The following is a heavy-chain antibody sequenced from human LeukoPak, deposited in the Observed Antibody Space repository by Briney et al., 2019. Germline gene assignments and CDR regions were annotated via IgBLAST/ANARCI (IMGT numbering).Heavy chain of an antibody. CDR3: ARGQFRLSDYDSSGFGY. CDR2: IYSGGST. V-gene: IGHV3-53*05. J-gene: IGHJ4*02. Sequence: PGGSLRLSCAASGFIVSSNYMSWVRQAPGKGLEWVSVIYSGGSTYYADSVKGRFTISRDNSKNTLYLQMISLRAEDTAVYYCARGQFRLSDYDSSGFGYWGQGTLVTVSS. D-gene: IGHD3-22*01. CDR1: GFIVSSNY.